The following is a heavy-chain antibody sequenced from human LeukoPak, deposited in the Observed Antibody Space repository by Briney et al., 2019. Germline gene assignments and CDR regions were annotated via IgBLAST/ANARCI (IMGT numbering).Heavy chain of an antibody. Sequence: GGSLRLSCAASGFTFSNCWVSWVRQAPGKGLEWVGRIKSKSERGTTDYAATVKGRFTISRDGSTNTVYLHMNSLKTEDTAVYFCTSNLYCSTSSCYTLDNWGQGTLVAVSP. CDR2: IKSKSERGTT. CDR3: TSNLYCSTSSCYTLDN. V-gene: IGHV3-15*01. CDR1: GFTFSNCW. J-gene: IGHJ4*02. D-gene: IGHD2-2*02.